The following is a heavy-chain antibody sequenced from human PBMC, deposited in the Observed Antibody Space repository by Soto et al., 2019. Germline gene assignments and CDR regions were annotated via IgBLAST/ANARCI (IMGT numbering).Heavy chain of an antibody. CDR2: IRSKAYGETT. Sequence: GGSLRLSCTVSGFTFGDCAMSWFRQAPGKGLEWVAFIRSKAYGETTEYAASGKDRLTISRDDSNSIAYLQMNSLKTEDTAVYYCTGDPTDAEYYYDTSGYPMRGDWFDPWGQGTLVTVSS. CDR3: TGDPTDAEYYYDTSGYPMRGDWFDP. V-gene: IGHV3-49*03. CDR1: GFTFGDCA. D-gene: IGHD3-22*01. J-gene: IGHJ5*02.